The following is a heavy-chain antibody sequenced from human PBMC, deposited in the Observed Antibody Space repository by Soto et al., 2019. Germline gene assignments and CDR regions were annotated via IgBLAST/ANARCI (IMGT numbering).Heavy chain of an antibody. V-gene: IGHV3-30-3*01. Sequence: GGSLRLSCAASGFTFSSYAMHWVRQAPGKGLEWVAVISYDGSNKYYADSVKGRFTISRDTSKNTLYLQMNSLRAEDTAVYYCARVGYCSGCSCQQQYYFDYWGQGTLVTVSS. CDR2: ISYDGSNK. CDR1: GFTFSSYA. J-gene: IGHJ4*02. D-gene: IGHD2-15*01. CDR3: ARVGYCSGCSCQQQYYFDY.